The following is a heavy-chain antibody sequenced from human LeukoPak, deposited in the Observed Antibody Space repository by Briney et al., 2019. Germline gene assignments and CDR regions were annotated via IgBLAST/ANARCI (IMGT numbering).Heavy chain of an antibody. V-gene: IGHV3-73*01. Sequence: GGSLRLSCAASGFTLSDSAIHWVRQASGKGLEWVGLIDRPAKSYATAYGASVGGRFTIPRDDSKNTAYLQMDSLKTEDTALYYCTRDRGTYNWLDPWGQGTLVTVSS. CDR2: IDRPAKSYAT. CDR3: TRDRGTYNWLDP. CDR1: GFTLSDSA. J-gene: IGHJ5*02. D-gene: IGHD1-26*01.